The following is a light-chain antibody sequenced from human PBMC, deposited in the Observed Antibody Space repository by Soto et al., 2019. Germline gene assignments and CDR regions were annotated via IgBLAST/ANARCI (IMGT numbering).Light chain of an antibody. CDR2: DVS. CDR1: SSDGGGYNY. CDR3: SSYTSSSTLYV. V-gene: IGLV2-14*01. Sequence: QSALTQPASVSGSPGQSITISCTGTSSDGGGYNYVSWYQQHPGKAPKLMIYDVSIRPSGVSNRFSGSKSGNTASLTISGLHAEDEADYCCSSYTSSSTLYVFGTGTKVTVL. J-gene: IGLJ1*01.